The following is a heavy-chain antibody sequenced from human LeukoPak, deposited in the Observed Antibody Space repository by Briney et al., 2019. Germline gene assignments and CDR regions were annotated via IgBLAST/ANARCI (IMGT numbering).Heavy chain of an antibody. CDR1: GCTISPYW. D-gene: IGHD5-18*01. Sequence: GGTLTLTCTASGCTISPYWMSWVRQAPGKGLEWVANIKHYGSEKYYVDSVKRRFAITRDNTKNSVFLLMNIPVADAAACYYCAIENTAVPGGDCWGQGTPVTLSS. CDR2: IKHYGSEK. J-gene: IGHJ4*02. CDR3: AIENTAVPGGDC. V-gene: IGHV3-7*01.